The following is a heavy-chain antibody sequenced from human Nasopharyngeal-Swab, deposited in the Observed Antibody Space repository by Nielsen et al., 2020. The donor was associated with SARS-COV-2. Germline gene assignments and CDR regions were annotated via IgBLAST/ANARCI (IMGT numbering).Heavy chain of an antibody. CDR2: ISGSGAHT. CDR1: GFTFSNYA. V-gene: IGHV3-23*01. CDR3: AKGDGVVPAAKPDAFDI. Sequence: GESLKISCAASGFTFSNYAMTWVRQAPGRGLEWVSSISGSGAHTYYADSVKGRFTISRDNSKNTLYLQMNSLRAEDTAVYYCAKGDGVVPAAKPDAFDIWGQGTMVTVSS. J-gene: IGHJ3*02. D-gene: IGHD2-2*01.